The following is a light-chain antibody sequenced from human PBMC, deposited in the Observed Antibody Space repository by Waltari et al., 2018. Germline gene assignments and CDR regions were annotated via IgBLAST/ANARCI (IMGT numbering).Light chain of an antibody. CDR1: SSDVGGYNY. V-gene: IGLV2-14*03. CDR2: DVS. Sequence: QSALTQPASVSGSPGQSITISCTGTSSDVGGYNYVSWYQHHPGKAPKLMIYDVSDRPSGVSNRFSGSKSGNPASLTISGLQAEDEADYYCNSYTTAGTLGVFGGGTKLTVL. J-gene: IGLJ3*02. CDR3: NSYTTAGTLGV.